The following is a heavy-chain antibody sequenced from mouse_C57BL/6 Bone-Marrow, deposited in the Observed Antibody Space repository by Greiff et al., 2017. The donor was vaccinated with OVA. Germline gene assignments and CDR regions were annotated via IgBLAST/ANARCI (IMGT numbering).Heavy chain of an antibody. CDR3: ASDLGHREFAY. Sequence: VKLMESGPGLVAPSQSLSITCTVSGFSLTSYGVDWVRQSPGKGLEWLGVIWGVGSTNYNSALKSRLSISKDNSKSQVFLKMNSLQTDDTAIYCCASDLGHREFAYWGQGTLVTVSA. CDR1: GFSLTSYG. J-gene: IGHJ3*01. D-gene: IGHD4-1*01. CDR2: IWGVGST. V-gene: IGHV2-6*01.